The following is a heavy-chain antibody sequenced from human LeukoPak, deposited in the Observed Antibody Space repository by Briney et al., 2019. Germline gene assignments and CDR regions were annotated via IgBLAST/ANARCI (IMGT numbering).Heavy chain of an antibody. Sequence: ASVKVSCKASGGTFSSYAISWVRPAPGQGLEWMGWINPNSGGTNYAQKFQGRVTMTRDTSISTAYMELSRLRSDDTAVYYCARDGDGYNYFDYWGQGTLVTVSS. CDR2: INPNSGGT. D-gene: IGHD5-24*01. J-gene: IGHJ4*02. V-gene: IGHV1-2*02. CDR1: GGTFSSYA. CDR3: ARDGDGYNYFDY.